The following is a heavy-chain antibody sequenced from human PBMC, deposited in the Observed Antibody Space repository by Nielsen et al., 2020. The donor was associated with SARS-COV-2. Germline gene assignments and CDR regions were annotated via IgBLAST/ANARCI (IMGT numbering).Heavy chain of an antibody. CDR2: ISGSGGST. D-gene: IGHD2-15*01. J-gene: IGHJ6*03. V-gene: IGHV3-23*01. CDR1: GFTFSSYA. CDR3: ARDWRCSGGSCYYYYYYMDV. Sequence: GESLKISCAASGFTFSSYAMSWVRQAPGKGLEWVSAISGSGGSTYYADSVKGRFTISRDNSKNSLYLQMNSLRDEDTAVYYCARDWRCSGGSCYYYYYYMDVWGKGTTVTVSS.